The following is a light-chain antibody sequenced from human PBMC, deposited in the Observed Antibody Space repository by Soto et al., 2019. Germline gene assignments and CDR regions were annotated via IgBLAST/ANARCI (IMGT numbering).Light chain of an antibody. CDR1: SSDVGGYNY. CDR2: DVS. J-gene: IGLJ1*01. CDR3: SSYTSTSTPFV. V-gene: IGLV2-14*01. Sequence: QSALTQPASVSGSAGQSITISCTGTSSDVGGYNYVSWYQQHPGKAPKLMIYDVSNRPSGVSSRFSGSKSGNTASLTISGLQAEDGADYYCSSYTSTSTPFVFGPGTKLTVL.